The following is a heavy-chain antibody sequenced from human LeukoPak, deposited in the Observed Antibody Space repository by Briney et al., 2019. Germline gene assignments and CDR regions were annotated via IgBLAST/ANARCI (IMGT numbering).Heavy chain of an antibody. CDR3: ARRAPIAGDNAFDI. D-gene: IGHD1-20*01. CDR2: IYYSGST. V-gene: IGHV4-59*08. CDR1: GGSISSYY. J-gene: IGHJ3*02. Sequence: SETLSLTCTVSGGSISSYYWSRIRQPPGKGLEWIANIYYSGSTNYNPSLKSRVTVSVDTSKNQFSLRLSSVNAADTAVYYCARRAPIAGDNAFDIWGQGTMVTVSS.